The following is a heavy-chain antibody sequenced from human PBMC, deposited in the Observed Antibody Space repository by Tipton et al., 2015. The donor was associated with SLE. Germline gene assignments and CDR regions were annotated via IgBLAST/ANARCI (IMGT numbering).Heavy chain of an antibody. Sequence: LRLSCTVSGGSITTSSYYWGWIRQPPGKGLEWIGSIYYTVSTYYNPSLKSRVTISLDTSKNQFSLKLSSVTAADTAIYYCARGYTEFYFWGQGTLVTVSS. J-gene: IGHJ4*02. D-gene: IGHD5-24*01. CDR2: IYYTVST. CDR3: ARGYTEFYF. V-gene: IGHV4-39*07. CDR1: GGSITTSSYY.